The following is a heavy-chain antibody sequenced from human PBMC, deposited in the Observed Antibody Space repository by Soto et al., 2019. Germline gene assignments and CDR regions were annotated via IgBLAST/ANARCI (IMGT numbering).Heavy chain of an antibody. J-gene: IGHJ6*02. D-gene: IGHD3-3*01. V-gene: IGHV3-23*01. Sequence: GGSLRLSCEVSGFTFINYAMTWVRQPPGKGLEWVSGISGDGGSTYYADSVKGRFTISRDNARNSVSLQMDSLRDEDAAVYYCARIKLVEWFFINVVVYDMDVWGQGTPVTVSS. CDR3: ARIKLVEWFFINVVVYDMDV. CDR1: GFTFINYA. CDR2: ISGDGGST.